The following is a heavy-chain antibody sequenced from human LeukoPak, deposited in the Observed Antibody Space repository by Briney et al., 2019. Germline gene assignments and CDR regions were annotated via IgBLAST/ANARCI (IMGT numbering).Heavy chain of an antibody. D-gene: IGHD4-17*01. Sequence: GGSLRLSCAASGFTVSSNYMSWVRQAPGKGLEWVAVIYSGVSTYYADSGKGRFTISRDNSKNTLYLQMNSLRAEDTCVYYCARVDYGDYGFDYWGQGTLVTVSS. J-gene: IGHJ4*02. CDR1: GFTVSSNY. V-gene: IGHV3-66*01. CDR3: ARVDYGDYGFDY. CDR2: IYSGVST.